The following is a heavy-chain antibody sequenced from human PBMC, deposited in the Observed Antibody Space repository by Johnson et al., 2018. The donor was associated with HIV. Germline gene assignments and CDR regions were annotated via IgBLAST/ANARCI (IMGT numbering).Heavy chain of an antibody. CDR2: IGTAGDT. D-gene: IGHD2-21*01. CDR3: AKEKPAYCGGDCYSDDAFDI. J-gene: IGHJ3*02. V-gene: IGHV3-13*01. CDR1: GFTFSSYD. Sequence: MQLVESGGGLVQPGGSLRLSCAASGFTFSSYDMHWVRQATGKGLEWVSAIGTAGDTYYPGSVKGRFTISREHAKNSLYLQMNSLRAEDTAVYYCAKEKPAYCGGDCYSDDAFDIWGQGTMVTVSS.